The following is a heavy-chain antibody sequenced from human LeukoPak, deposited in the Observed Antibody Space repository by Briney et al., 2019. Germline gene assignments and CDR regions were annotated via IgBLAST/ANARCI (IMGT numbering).Heavy chain of an antibody. V-gene: IGHV4-59*01. CDR2: IYYSGST. J-gene: IGHJ3*02. Sequence: SETLSLTCAVYGGSFSGYYWSWIRQPPGKGLEWIGYIYYSGSTNYNPSLKSRVTISVDTSKNQFSLKLSSVTAADTAVYYCARDKIFGVARFAFDIWGQGTMVTVSS. CDR3: ARDKIFGVARFAFDI. CDR1: GGSFSGYY. D-gene: IGHD3-3*01.